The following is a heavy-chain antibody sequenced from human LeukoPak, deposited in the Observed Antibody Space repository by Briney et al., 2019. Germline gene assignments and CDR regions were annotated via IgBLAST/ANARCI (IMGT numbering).Heavy chain of an antibody. V-gene: IGHV3-53*01. CDR1: GFTVSSNY. Sequence: GGSLRLSCAASGFTVSSNYMSWVRQAPGKGLDWVSVIYSGGRTYYADSVKGRFTASRDNSKNTLYLQMNSLRAEDTAVYYCVGGPLSNMDVWGKGTTVTVSS. CDR3: VGGPLSNMDV. CDR2: IYSGGRT. D-gene: IGHD3-9*01. J-gene: IGHJ6*03.